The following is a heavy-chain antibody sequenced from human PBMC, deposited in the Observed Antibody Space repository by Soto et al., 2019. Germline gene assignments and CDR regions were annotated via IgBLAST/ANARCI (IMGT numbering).Heavy chain of an antibody. Sequence: QITLKESGPTLVKPTQTLTLTCTFSGFSLSSTRVAVGWIRQPPGKALEWLALIYWDDDKRYSPFLNSRPTITKDTSKNQVVLRMTNMDPADTATYNGAHSVVAGLGDDFDYWGQGTLVTVSS. CDR1: GFSLSSTRVA. V-gene: IGHV2-5*02. CDR2: IYWDDDK. D-gene: IGHD6-19*01. CDR3: AHSVVAGLGDDFDY. J-gene: IGHJ4*02.